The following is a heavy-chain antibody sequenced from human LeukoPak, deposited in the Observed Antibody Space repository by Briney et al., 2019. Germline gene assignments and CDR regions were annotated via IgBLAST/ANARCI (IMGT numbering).Heavy chain of an antibody. D-gene: IGHD2-15*01. CDR2: IYHTGTT. CDR3: ARSPGLGYSGGSCHFDY. V-gene: IGHV4-59*08. Sequence: SETLSLTCSVSGGSIDTYYWSWIRQPPGKGLEYLGYIYHTGTTSYNPSLKSRVTISVDTSKNQFSLRLSSVTAADTALYYCARSPGLGYSGGSCHFDYWGQGILVTVSS. CDR1: GGSIDTYY. J-gene: IGHJ4*02.